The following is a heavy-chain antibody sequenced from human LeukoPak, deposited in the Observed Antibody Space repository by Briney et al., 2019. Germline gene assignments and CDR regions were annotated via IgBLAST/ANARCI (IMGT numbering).Heavy chain of an antibody. CDR2: IIPIFGTA. V-gene: IGHV1-69*06. J-gene: IGHJ5*02. CDR1: GGTFSSYA. Sequence: SVKVSCKASGGTFSSYAISWVRQAPGQGLEWMGGIIPIFGTANYAQKFQGRVTMTEDTSTDTAYMELSSLRSEDTAVYYCASYGAGYWFDPWGQGTLVTVSS. CDR3: ASYGAGYWFDP. D-gene: IGHD3-10*01.